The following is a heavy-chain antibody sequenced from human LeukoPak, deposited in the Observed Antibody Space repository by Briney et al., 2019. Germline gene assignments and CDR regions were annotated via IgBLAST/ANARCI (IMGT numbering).Heavy chain of an antibody. D-gene: IGHD6-19*01. CDR2: IYSGGST. J-gene: IGHJ6*02. CDR3: ARVGSLLNIAVAGPDYYGMDV. V-gene: IGHV3-53*01. Sequence: GGSLRLSCTASGITARSNYMGWVRQAPGKGLEWVSVIYSGGSTYYGHSVKGRFTISRDNSKNTLYLQMNSLRAEDTAVYYCARVGSLLNIAVAGPDYYGMDVWGQGTTVTVSS. CDR1: GITARSNY.